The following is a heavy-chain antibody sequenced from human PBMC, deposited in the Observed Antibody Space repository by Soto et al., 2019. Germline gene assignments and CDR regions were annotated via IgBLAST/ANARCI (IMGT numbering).Heavy chain of an antibody. Sequence: SVKVSCKASGGTFSSYTISWVRQAPGQGLEWMGRIIPILGIANYAQKFQGRVTITADKSTSTAYMELSSLRSEDTAVYYCARDQFVAATRDFQHWGQGTLVTVSS. D-gene: IGHD6-19*01. J-gene: IGHJ1*01. V-gene: IGHV1-69*04. CDR2: IIPILGIA. CDR3: ARDQFVAATRDFQH. CDR1: GGTFSSYT.